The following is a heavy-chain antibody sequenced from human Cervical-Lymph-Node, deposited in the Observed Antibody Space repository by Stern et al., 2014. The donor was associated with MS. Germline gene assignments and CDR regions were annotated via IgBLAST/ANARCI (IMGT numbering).Heavy chain of an antibody. CDR2: ISYDGSNK. V-gene: IGHV3-30*03. CDR1: GFTFSSYG. CDR3: VVSWIDDYYGSGSYYNYFDY. Sequence: VQLVESGGGVVQPGRSLRLSCAASGFTFSSYGMHWVRQAPGKGLEWVAVISYDGSNKYYADSVKGRFTISRDNSKNTLYLQMNSLRAEDTAVYYCVVSWIDDYYGSGSYYNYFDYWGQGTLVTVSS. J-gene: IGHJ4*02. D-gene: IGHD3-10*01.